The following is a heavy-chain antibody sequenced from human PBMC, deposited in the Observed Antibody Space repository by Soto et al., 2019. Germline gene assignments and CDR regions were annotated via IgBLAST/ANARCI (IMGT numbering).Heavy chain of an antibody. D-gene: IGHD2-8*01. Sequence: QVQLRESGPGLVKPSETLSLTCTVSGGSMNYYYWSWLRQPPGKGLEWIGYIYHSGTADYNPSLKSRVTLSVDTSKSQFSLMMSSVTTADTAVYYCARDRAIISAPTKEYVLESWGQGTTVTVSS. J-gene: IGHJ6*02. V-gene: IGHV4-59*01. CDR3: ARDRAIISAPTKEYVLES. CDR2: IYHSGTA. CDR1: GGSMNYYY.